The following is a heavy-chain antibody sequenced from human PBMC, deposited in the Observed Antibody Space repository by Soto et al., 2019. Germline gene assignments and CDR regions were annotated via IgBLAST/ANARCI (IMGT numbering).Heavy chain of an antibody. D-gene: IGHD3-16*02. CDR3: AKPMITFGGVIVAFDY. CDR2: ISGSGGST. Sequence: EVQLVESGGGLVKPGGSLRLSCAASGFTFSSYAMSWVRQAPGKGLEWVSAISGSGGSTYYADSVKGRFTISRDNSKNTLYLQMNSLRAEDTAVYYCAKPMITFGGVIVAFDYWGQGTLVTVSS. CDR1: GFTFSSYA. J-gene: IGHJ4*02. V-gene: IGHV3-23*04.